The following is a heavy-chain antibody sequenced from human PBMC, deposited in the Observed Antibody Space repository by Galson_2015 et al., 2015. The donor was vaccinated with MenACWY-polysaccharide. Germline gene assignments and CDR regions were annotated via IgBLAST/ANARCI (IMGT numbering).Heavy chain of an antibody. V-gene: IGHV3-7*03. Sequence: LRLSCAASGFTFSTYWMTWVRQAPGKGLEWVAIIKQDGSAIHYMDSVRGRFTISRDNAKNSLYLQMNSLRAEDTAVYYCAGGSGYLIDDWGQGTVATVSS. J-gene: IGHJ4*02. D-gene: IGHD2-2*03. CDR1: GFTFSTYW. CDR3: AGGSGYLIDD. CDR2: IKQDGSAI.